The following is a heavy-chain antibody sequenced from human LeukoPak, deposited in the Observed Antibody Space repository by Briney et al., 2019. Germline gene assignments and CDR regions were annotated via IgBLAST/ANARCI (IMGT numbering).Heavy chain of an antibody. CDR3: ARASIVATRSYFDY. Sequence: SVTVSCKASGGTFSSYAISWVRQAPGQGLAWMGGIIPIFGTANYAQKFQGRVTITADESTSTAYMELSSLRSEDTAAYYCARASIVATRSYFDYWGQGTLVTVSS. CDR1: GGTFSSYA. J-gene: IGHJ4*02. V-gene: IGHV1-69*13. CDR2: IIPIFGTA. D-gene: IGHD5-12*01.